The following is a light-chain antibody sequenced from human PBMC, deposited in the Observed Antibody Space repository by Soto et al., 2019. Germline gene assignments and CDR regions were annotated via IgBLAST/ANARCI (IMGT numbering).Light chain of an antibody. CDR1: SSNIGSKT. CDR3: SSWDASLNGYV. Sequence: QSVLTQPPSASGTPGQRVTISCSGSSSNIGSKTVNWYQQLPGTVPKLLIYNSHQRPSGVPDRFSASKSGTSASLAISGLQSEDEADYYCSSWDASLNGYVFGTGTKLTVL. V-gene: IGLV1-44*01. J-gene: IGLJ1*01. CDR2: NSH.